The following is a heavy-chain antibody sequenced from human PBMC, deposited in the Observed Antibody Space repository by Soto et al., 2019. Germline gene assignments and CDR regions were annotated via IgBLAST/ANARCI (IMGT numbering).Heavy chain of an antibody. CDR1: GGSFSGYY. V-gene: IGHV4-34*01. Sequence: SETLSLTCAVYGGSFSGYYWSWIRQPPGKGLEWIGEINHSGSTNYNPSLKSRVAISVDTSKNQFSLKLSSVTAADTAVYYCTRPGYSSSYSSPYAYWGQGTLVTVSS. J-gene: IGHJ4*02. CDR3: TRPGYSSSYSSPYAY. CDR2: INHSGST. D-gene: IGHD6-6*01.